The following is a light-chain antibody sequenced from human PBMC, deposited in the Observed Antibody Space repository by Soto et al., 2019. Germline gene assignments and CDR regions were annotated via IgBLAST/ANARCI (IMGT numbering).Light chain of an antibody. Sequence: EIVLTQSPGTLSLSPGERATLSCRASQSVSSSYLAWYQQKPGQAPRLLIYGASSRATGIPDRLSGSGSGTDFTLTIIILEPEDFAVYYCQQYGSSPLFTFGPGTKVDIK. J-gene: IGKJ3*01. CDR1: QSVSSSY. CDR3: QQYGSSPLFT. CDR2: GAS. V-gene: IGKV3-20*01.